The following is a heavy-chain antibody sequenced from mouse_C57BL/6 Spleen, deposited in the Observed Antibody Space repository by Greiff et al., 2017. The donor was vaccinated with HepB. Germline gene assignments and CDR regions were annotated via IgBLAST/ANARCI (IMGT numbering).Heavy chain of an antibody. CDR2: INPGSGGT. CDR3: ARGLPPYYAMDY. J-gene: IGHJ4*01. Sequence: QVQLKQSGAELVRPGTSVKVSCKASGYAFTNYLIEWVKQRPGQGLEWIGVINPGSGGTNYNEKFKGKATLTADKSSSTAYMQLSSLTSEDSAVYFCARGLPPYYAMDYWGQGTSVTV. D-gene: IGHD3-1*01. V-gene: IGHV1-54*01. CDR1: GYAFTNYL.